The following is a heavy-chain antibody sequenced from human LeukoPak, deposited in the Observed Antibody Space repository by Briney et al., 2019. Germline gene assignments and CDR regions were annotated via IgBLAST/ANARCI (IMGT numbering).Heavy chain of an antibody. CDR1: GASISGSGYY. D-gene: IGHD3-3*01. V-gene: IGHV4-39*01. J-gene: IGHJ4*02. Sequence: PSETLSLACAVSGASISGSGYYWGWIRQPPGKGLEWIGNIYSSGSTYYNASLQSRVTISIDTSKNQFSLRLSSVTAANTAVYYCASLRERSYYARGFDYWGQGTLVTVSS. CDR3: ASLRERSYYARGFDY. CDR2: IYSSGST.